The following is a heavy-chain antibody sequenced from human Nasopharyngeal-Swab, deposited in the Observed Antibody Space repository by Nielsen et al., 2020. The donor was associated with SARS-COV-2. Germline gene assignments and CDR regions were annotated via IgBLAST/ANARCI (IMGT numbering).Heavy chain of an antibody. D-gene: IGHD2-2*01. CDR1: GFNFNTSW. V-gene: IGHV3-7*03. CDR2: INPDGSEM. Sequence: GESLKISCADSGFNFNTSWMTWVRQAPGKGLEWVANINPDGSEMQYVDSVKGRFTISRDNAENSLYLHTNSLRGDDTAVYYCAHYASAAYWGQGTLVTVSS. J-gene: IGHJ4*02. CDR3: AHYASAAY.